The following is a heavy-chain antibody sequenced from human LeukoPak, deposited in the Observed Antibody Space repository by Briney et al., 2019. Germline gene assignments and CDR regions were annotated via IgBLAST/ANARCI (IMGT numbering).Heavy chain of an antibody. Sequence: GGSLRLSCAASGFIFSNYWMHWVRQVPGKGLVWVSRIKSDGSSTSYADSVKGRFTISRDNAKNTLYLQMSSLRAEDTAVYYCARDRGSLEFDYWGQGTLVTVSS. CDR1: GFIFSNYW. D-gene: IGHD3-10*01. CDR2: IKSDGSST. CDR3: ARDRGSLEFDY. J-gene: IGHJ4*02. V-gene: IGHV3-74*01.